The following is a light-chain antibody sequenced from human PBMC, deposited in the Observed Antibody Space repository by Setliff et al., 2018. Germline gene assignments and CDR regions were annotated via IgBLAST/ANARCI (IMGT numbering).Light chain of an antibody. CDR2: EVS. CDR1: SSDVGYYNY. CDR3: SSYTSSSTRV. Sequence: QSVLTQPASVSGSPGQSITISCTGTSSDVGYYNYVSWYQQHPGKAPKLMIYEVSNRPSGVSNRFSGSKSGNTASLTISGLQAEDEAVYYCSSYTSSSTRVFGTGTKVTVL. J-gene: IGLJ1*01. V-gene: IGLV2-14*01.